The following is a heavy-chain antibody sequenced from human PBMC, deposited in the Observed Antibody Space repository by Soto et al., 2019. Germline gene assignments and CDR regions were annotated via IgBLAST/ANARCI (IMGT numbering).Heavy chain of an antibody. J-gene: IGHJ4*02. D-gene: IGHD1-1*01. CDR2: IYYSGST. CDR1: GGSISSSSYY. CDR3: ARRNSNTPLYYFDY. V-gene: IGHV4-39*01. Sequence: SETLSLTCTVSGGSISSSSYYWGWIRQPPGKGLEWIGSIYYSGSTYYNPSLKSRVTISVDTSKNQFSLKLSSVTAADTAVYYCARRNSNTPLYYFDYWGQGTLVTVSS.